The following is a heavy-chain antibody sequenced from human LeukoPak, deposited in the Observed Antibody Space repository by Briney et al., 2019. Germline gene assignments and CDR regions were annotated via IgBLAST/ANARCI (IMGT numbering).Heavy chain of an antibody. V-gene: IGHV4-59*01. CDR3: ARSSGWNDAFDV. J-gene: IGHJ3*01. CDR2: IYYSGST. Sequence: PSETLSLTCTVSGGSISGYYWSWIRQPPAKGLEWIGYIYYSGSTKYNPSLKSRVTISVDTSKNQFSLKLTSVTAPDTAVYYRARSSGWNDAFDVGGQGTMVTVSS. CDR1: GGSISGYY. D-gene: IGHD6-19*01.